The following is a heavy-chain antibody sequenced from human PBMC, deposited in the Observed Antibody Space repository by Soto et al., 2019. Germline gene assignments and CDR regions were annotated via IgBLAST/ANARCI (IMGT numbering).Heavy chain of an antibody. CDR1: GGSISSSSYY. J-gene: IGHJ4*02. Sequence: PSATLSLTCPVSGGSISSSSYYWGWIRQPPGKGLEWIGSIYYSGSTYYNPSLKSRVTISVDTSKNQFSLKLSSVTAADTAVYYCATYVDTALYYFDYWGQGTLVTVSS. CDR2: IYYSGST. D-gene: IGHD5-18*01. CDR3: ATYVDTALYYFDY. V-gene: IGHV4-39*01.